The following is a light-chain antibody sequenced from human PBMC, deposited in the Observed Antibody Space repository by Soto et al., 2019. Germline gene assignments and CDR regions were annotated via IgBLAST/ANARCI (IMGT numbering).Light chain of an antibody. CDR3: SSYTSSSLYV. V-gene: IGLV2-14*01. CDR2: DVS. CDR1: SSDVGGYNY. J-gene: IGLJ1*01. Sequence: QSALTQPASVSGSPGQSITISCTGTSSDVGGYNYVSWYQQRPGKAPKVMIYDVSNRPSGVSNRFSGSKSGNTASLTISGLHAEDEADYYCSSYTSSSLYVFGTGTKLTVL.